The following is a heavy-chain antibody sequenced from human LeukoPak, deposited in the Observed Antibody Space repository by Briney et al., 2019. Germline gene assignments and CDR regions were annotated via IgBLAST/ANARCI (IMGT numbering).Heavy chain of an antibody. CDR3: ARGEYYYDGGY. D-gene: IGHD3-22*01. Sequence: PGGSLRLSCAASGFTFSTYWMSWVRQAPGKGLEWVANIKQDGSQKYYVDSVRSRFTISRDNAKNSLYLQMNSLRVEDTAVYYCARGEYYYDGGYWGQGTLVTVSS. CDR1: GFTFSTYW. CDR2: IKQDGSQK. J-gene: IGHJ4*02. V-gene: IGHV3-7*03.